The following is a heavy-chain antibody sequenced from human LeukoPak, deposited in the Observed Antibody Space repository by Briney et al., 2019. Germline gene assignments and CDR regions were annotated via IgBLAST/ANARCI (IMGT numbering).Heavy chain of an antibody. CDR1: GYSFTSYW. J-gene: IGHJ4*02. D-gene: IGHD3-22*01. CDR2: IYPGDSDT. CDR3: ARTSSCDCSGYCLDY. Sequence: GESLKISCKGSGYSFTSYWIGWVRQMPGKGLEWMGIIYPGDSDTRYSPSFQGQVTISADKSISTAYLQWSSLKASDTAMYYCARTSSCDCSGYCLDYWGQGTLVTVSS. V-gene: IGHV5-51*01.